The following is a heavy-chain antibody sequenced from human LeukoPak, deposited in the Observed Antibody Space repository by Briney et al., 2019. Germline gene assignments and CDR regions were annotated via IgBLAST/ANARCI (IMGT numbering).Heavy chain of an antibody. CDR1: GFMLSDHY. V-gene: IGHV3-69-1*01. J-gene: IGHJ5*02. D-gene: IGHD3-10*01. CDR3: ARGGYGPGNFPIDL. Sequence: GGSLRLSCAASGFMLSDHYMNWVRQAPGKGLECVSSITSHSTDIYYADSVKGRITISRDNSKNSLYLQLNSLRADDTAIYYFARGGYGPGNFPIDLWGQGPLVTVSS. CDR2: ITSHSTDI.